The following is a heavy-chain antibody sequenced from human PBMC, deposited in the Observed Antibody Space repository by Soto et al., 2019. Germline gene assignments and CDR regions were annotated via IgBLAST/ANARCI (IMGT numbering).Heavy chain of an antibody. CDR1: GDSVSSNSAA. CDR2: TYYRSKWYN. V-gene: IGHV6-1*01. J-gene: IGHJ4*02. Sequence: PSQTLSLTCVISGDSVSSNSAAWNWIRQSPSRGLEWLGRTYYRSKWYNDYAVSVKSRITINPDTSKNQFSLQLNSVTPEDTAVYYCARGPIVATIYSPPYYFDYWGQGTLVTVSS. D-gene: IGHD5-12*01. CDR3: ARGPIVATIYSPPYYFDY.